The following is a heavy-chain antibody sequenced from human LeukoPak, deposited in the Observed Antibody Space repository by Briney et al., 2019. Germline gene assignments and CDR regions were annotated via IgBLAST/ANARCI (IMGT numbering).Heavy chain of an antibody. Sequence: PSETLSLTCTVSGGSISSSSYYWGWIRQPPGKGLEWIGSISYSGNTYYNPSLKSRVTISVDTSKNQFSLKLSSVTAADTAVYYCARGTTGIVDFDYWGQGTLVTVSS. D-gene: IGHD1-1*01. CDR3: ARGTTGIVDFDY. V-gene: IGHV4-39*07. CDR1: GGSISSSSYY. J-gene: IGHJ4*02. CDR2: ISYSGNT.